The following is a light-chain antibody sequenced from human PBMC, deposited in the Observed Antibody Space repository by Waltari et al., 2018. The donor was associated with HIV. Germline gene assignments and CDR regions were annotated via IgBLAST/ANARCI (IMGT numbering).Light chain of an antibody. CDR1: QLGAKY. V-gene: IGLV3-1*01. CDR2: QDT. Sequence: SYELTQPPSVSVSPGQTASISCSGDQLGAKYASWYQQRPGQSPIVVIHQDTKRPSGIHERFSGANSGNTATLTVSGTQAMDEADYYCQAWDSNTVVFGGGTKLTVL. J-gene: IGLJ2*01. CDR3: QAWDSNTVV.